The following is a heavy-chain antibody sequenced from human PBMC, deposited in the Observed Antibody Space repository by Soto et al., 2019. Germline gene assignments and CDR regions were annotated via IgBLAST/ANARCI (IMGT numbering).Heavy chain of an antibody. CDR3: ASVIGGDSEYYFDY. Sequence: SETLSLTCAASGGSFRGFYWTWIRQSPGKGLEWLGDINHVGITNYNPSLKSRVSISVDTSKSHFSLNLSSVTAADTAIYYCASVIGGDSEYYFDYWGQGTLVTVSS. D-gene: IGHD4-17*01. V-gene: IGHV4-34*01. CDR1: GGSFRGFY. J-gene: IGHJ4*02. CDR2: INHVGIT.